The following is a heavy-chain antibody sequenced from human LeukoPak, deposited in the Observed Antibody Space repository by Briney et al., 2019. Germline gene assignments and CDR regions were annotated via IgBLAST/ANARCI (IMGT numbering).Heavy chain of an antibody. J-gene: IGHJ6*03. CDR2: ISAYNGNT. Sequence: GASVKVSCKASGYTFTSYGISWVRQAPGQGLEWMGWISAYNGNTNYAQKLQGRVTMTTDTSTSTAYMELRSLRSDDTAVYYCARVLGPAYYYYMDVWGKGTTVTVSS. CDR1: GYTFTSYG. CDR3: ARVLGPAYYYYMDV. D-gene: IGHD6-25*01. V-gene: IGHV1-18*01.